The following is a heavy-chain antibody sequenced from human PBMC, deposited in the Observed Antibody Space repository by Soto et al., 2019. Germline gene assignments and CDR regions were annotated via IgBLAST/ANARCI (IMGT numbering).Heavy chain of an antibody. V-gene: IGHV3-15*01. J-gene: IGHJ6*02. CDR1: GFTFSNAW. Sequence: EVQLVESGGGLVKPGGSLRLSCAASGFTFSNAWMSWVRQAPGKRLEWVGRIKSKTDGGTTDYAAPVKGRFTISRDDSKNTLYLQMNSLKTEDTAVYYCTTWGNYNYYGMDVWGQGTTVTVSS. D-gene: IGHD7-27*01. CDR2: IKSKTDGGTT. CDR3: TTWGNYNYYGMDV.